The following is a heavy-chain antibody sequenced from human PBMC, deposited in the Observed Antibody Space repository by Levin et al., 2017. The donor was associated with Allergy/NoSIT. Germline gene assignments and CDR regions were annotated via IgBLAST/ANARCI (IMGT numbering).Heavy chain of an antibody. Sequence: GESLKISCKASGYTFTSYYMHWVRQAPGQGLEWMGIINPSGGSTSYAQKFQGRVTMTRDTSTSTVYMELSSLRSEDTAVYYCARAVDGRYCSGGSCRLWLGWFDPWGQGTLVTVSS. J-gene: IGHJ5*02. CDR1: GYTFTSYY. CDR3: ARAVDGRYCSGGSCRLWLGWFDP. D-gene: IGHD2-15*01. V-gene: IGHV1-46*01. CDR2: INPSGGST.